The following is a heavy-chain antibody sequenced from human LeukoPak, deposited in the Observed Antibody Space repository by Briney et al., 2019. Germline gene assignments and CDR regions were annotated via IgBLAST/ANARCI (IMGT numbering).Heavy chain of an antibody. V-gene: IGHV1-46*01. J-gene: IGHJ4*02. CDR2: TNPSGGST. CDR1: GYTFTSYY. D-gene: IGHD6-13*01. Sequence: ASVKVSCKASGYTFTSYYMHWVRQAPGQGLEWMGVTNPSGGSTSYAQQFQGRVTMTRDTSTSTIYMELSSLRSEDTAVYYCAREAGYSSSRENYFDYWGQGTLVTVSS. CDR3: AREAGYSSSRENYFDY.